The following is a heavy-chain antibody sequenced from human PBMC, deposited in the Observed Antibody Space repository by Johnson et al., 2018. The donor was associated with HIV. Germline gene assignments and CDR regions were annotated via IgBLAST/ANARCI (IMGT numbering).Heavy chain of an antibody. Sequence: EKLVESGGGVVRPGGSLRLSCAASGFTFSDYYMSWMRQAPGQGLEWVSVIYSGGSTYYADSVKGRFTISRDNSKNTVYLQMNSLRVEDTAVYYCARDRGLDAFDIWGQGTMVTVSS. V-gene: IGHV3-66*01. CDR2: IYSGGST. J-gene: IGHJ3*02. D-gene: IGHD3-10*01. CDR1: GFTFSDYY. CDR3: ARDRGLDAFDI.